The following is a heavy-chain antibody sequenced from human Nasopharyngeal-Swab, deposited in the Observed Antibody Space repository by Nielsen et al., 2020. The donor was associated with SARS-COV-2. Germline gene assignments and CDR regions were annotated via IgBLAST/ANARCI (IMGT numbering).Heavy chain of an antibody. Sequence: GESLKISCAASGFTFSSYSMNWVRQAPGKGLEWVSYISSSSSTIYYADSVKGRFTISRDNAKNTLYLQMNSLRAEDTAVYYCARGNYYDSSGYSDAFDIWGQGTMVTVSS. D-gene: IGHD3-22*01. CDR1: GFTFSSYS. CDR2: ISSSSSTI. V-gene: IGHV3-48*01. J-gene: IGHJ3*02. CDR3: ARGNYYDSSGYSDAFDI.